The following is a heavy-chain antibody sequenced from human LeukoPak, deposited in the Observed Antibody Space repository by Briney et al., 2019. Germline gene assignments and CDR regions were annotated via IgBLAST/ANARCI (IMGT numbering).Heavy chain of an antibody. Sequence: RSGGSLRLSCAASGFSFSTYSMIWVRQPPGKGLEWIGEINHSGSTNYNPSLKSRVTISVDTSKNQFSLKLSSVTAADTAVYYCARKKGWALRYYFDYWGQGTLVTVSS. V-gene: IGHV4-34*01. D-gene: IGHD3-16*01. CDR1: GFSFSTYS. J-gene: IGHJ4*02. CDR3: ARKKGWALRYYFDY. CDR2: INHSGST.